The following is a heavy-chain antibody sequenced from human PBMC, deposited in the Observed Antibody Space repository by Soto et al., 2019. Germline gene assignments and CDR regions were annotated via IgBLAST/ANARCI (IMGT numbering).Heavy chain of an antibody. CDR2: INYSGAT. CDR1: GGSINSDGYY. Sequence: QVHLQESGPGLVKPSQTLSLTCTVSGGSINSDGYYWSWIRQHPEKGLEWIGYINYSGATYYNPSLKSRLTISVDTSKNQFSLQLNSVIAADTALYYCARESYSFGRAFDIWGHGTLVTVPS. CDR3: ARESYSFGRAFDI. V-gene: IGHV4-31*03. J-gene: IGHJ4*01. D-gene: IGHD5-18*01.